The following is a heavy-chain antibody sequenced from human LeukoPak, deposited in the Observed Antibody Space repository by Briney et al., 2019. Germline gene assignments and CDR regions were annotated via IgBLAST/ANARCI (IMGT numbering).Heavy chain of an antibody. Sequence: QSGGSLRLPCAASGFTFSSYWMHWVRQAPGKGLVWVSRINSDGSSTSYADSVKGRFTISRDNAKNTLYLQMNSLRAEDTAVYYCARSYCGGDCYDMVYYFDYWGQGTLVTVSS. J-gene: IGHJ4*02. CDR2: INSDGSST. CDR1: GFTFSSYW. V-gene: IGHV3-74*01. D-gene: IGHD2-21*02. CDR3: ARSYCGGDCYDMVYYFDY.